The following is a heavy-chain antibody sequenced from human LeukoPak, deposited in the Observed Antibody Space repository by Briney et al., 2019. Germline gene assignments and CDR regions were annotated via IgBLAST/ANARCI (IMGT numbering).Heavy chain of an antibody. CDR3: AKGGESSLPFDY. V-gene: IGHV4-39*07. CDR2: VYYTGST. CDR1: GDSISTDSYY. Sequence: SETLSLTCTVSGDSISTDSYYWGWIRQPPGKELEWLASVYYTGSTHYNPSLKSRVTISVDTSKNQFSLKVTFVTAADTAVYYCAKGGESSLPFDYWGQGTLVTVSS. D-gene: IGHD3-10*01. J-gene: IGHJ4*02.